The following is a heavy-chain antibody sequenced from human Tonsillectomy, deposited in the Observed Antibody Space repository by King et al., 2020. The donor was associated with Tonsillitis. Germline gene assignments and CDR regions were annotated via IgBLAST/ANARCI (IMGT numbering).Heavy chain of an antibody. V-gene: IGHV3-43*02. D-gene: IGHD3-10*01. CDR2: ISGDGDTT. CDR1: GFTFDDYA. Sequence: QLVQSGGGVVQPGGSLRLSCAASGFTFDDYAMHWVRQAPGKGLEWVSLISGDGDTTYYADSVKGRFTISRDNSKNSLYLQMNILRTEDTALYCCAKDFYGSGTYYNPFDYWGQGTLVTVSS. CDR3: AKDFYGSGTYYNPFDY. J-gene: IGHJ4*02.